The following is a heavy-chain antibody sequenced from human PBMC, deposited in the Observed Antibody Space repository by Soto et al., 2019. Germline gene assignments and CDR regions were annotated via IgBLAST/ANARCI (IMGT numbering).Heavy chain of an antibody. Sequence: SGPTLVNPTQTLTLTCTISGFSLTTNGVGVGWIRQPPGKALEWLAVIYSDGDKRYRPSLTSRVFISRDTAEIQVVLTMTNMDPADTATYYCAHRRVATTPWYFDYWGQGTLVTVSS. J-gene: IGHJ4*02. V-gene: IGHV2-5*02. D-gene: IGHD2-15*01. CDR2: IYSDGDK. CDR3: AHRRVATTPWYFDY. CDR1: GFSLTTNGVG.